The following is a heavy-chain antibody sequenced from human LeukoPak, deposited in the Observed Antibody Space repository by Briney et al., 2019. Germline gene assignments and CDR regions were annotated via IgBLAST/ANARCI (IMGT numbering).Heavy chain of an antibody. CDR3: ARFFHDYGAVNWFDP. CDR2: INHGGST. J-gene: IGHJ5*02. CDR1: GGSFSGYY. Sequence: SETLSLTCAVYGGSFSGYYWSWIRQPPGKGLEWIGEINHGGSTNYNPSLKSRVTISVDTSKNQFPLKLSSVTAADTAVYYCARFFHDYGAVNWFDPWGQGTLVTVSS. D-gene: IGHD4-17*01. V-gene: IGHV4-34*01.